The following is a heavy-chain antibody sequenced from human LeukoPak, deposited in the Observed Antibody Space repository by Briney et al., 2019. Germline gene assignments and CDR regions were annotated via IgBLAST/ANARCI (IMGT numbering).Heavy chain of an antibody. V-gene: IGHV1-69*13. D-gene: IGHD2-15*01. Sequence: SVKVSCKASGGTFSSYAISWVRQAPGQGLEWMGGIIPIFGTAKYAQKFQGRVTITADESTSTAYMELSRPRSKDTAVYYCASGGVVVVVAATPDLQYYYYYGMDVWGKGTTVTVSS. J-gene: IGHJ6*04. CDR2: IIPIFGTA. CDR1: GGTFSSYA. CDR3: ASGGVVVVVAATPDLQYYYYYGMDV.